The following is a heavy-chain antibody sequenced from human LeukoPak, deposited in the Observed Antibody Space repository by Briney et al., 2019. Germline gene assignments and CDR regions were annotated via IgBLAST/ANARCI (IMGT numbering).Heavy chain of an antibody. V-gene: IGHV3-74*01. CDR2: VNNEGTGR. D-gene: IGHD1-14*01. CDR1: GYSFSSFW. J-gene: IGHJ3*02. CDR3: ARGGPNHAFDI. Sequence: GGSLRLSCAASGYSFSSFWIYWVRQVPGKGLVYVSRVNNEGTGRTYADSVKGRFTISRDNAKNTGYLQMNSLRDEDTAVYYCARGGPNHAFDIWGQGTMVTVSA.